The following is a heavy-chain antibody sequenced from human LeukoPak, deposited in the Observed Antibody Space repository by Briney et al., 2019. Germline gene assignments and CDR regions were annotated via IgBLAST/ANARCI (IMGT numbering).Heavy chain of an antibody. D-gene: IGHD6-19*01. CDR2: IYTSGST. CDR3: AVAEADDAFDI. CDR1: GGSISSGSYY. Sequence: PSETLSLTCTVSGGSISSGSYYWSWIRQPAGKGLEWIGRIYTSGSTNYNPSLKSRVTISVDTSKNQFSLKLSSVTAADTAVYYCAVAEADDAFDIWGQGTMVTVSS. V-gene: IGHV4-61*02. J-gene: IGHJ3*02.